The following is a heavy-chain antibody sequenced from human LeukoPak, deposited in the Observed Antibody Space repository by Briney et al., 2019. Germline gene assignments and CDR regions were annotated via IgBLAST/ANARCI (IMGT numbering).Heavy chain of an antibody. CDR3: ARVASGYDVFDI. Sequence: PSETLSLTCTVSGGSVSSGSYYWSWIRQPPGKGLEWIGYIYYSGSTNCNPSLKSRVTISVDTSKNQFSLKLSSVTAADTAVFYCARVASGYDVFDIWGQGTMVTVSS. CDR1: GGSVSSGSYY. J-gene: IGHJ3*02. V-gene: IGHV4-61*01. CDR2: IYYSGST. D-gene: IGHD3-3*01.